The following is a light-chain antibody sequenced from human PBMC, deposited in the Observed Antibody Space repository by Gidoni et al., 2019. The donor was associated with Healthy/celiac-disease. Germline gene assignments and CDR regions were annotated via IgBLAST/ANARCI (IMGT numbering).Light chain of an antibody. CDR1: QSISSW. CDR2: DAS. J-gene: IGKJ2*01. Sequence: DIQMTQSPSTLSASVGDRVTITCRASQSISSWLAWYQQKPGKAPKLLSYDASSLESGVPSRFSGSGSGTEFTLTISSLQPDDFATYYCQQYNSYPYTFXQXTKLEIK. CDR3: QQYNSYPYT. V-gene: IGKV1-5*01.